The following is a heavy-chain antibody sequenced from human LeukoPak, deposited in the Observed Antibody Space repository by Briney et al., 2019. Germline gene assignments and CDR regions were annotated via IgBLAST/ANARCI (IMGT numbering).Heavy chain of an antibody. J-gene: IGHJ4*02. CDR2: IYHSGTT. CDR3: ARRDYVWGSDRSYFDY. Sequence: SETLSLTCSASGYPASSGFYWGWIRQPPGKGLEWIGSIYHSGTTFYNASLQSRVSISVDTAKKNLSLELSSLTAADTALYYCARRDYVWGSDRSYFDYWGLGALVTVSS. D-gene: IGHD3-16*02. V-gene: IGHV4-38-2*01. CDR1: GYPASSGFY.